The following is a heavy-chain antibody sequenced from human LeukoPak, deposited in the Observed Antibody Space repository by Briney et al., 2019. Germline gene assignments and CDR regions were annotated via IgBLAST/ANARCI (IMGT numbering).Heavy chain of an antibody. CDR3: ARDDGYSSGWHERGNAFDI. Sequence: PSETLSLTCTVSGGSITSGSHFWSWIRQPAGTGLEWIGRIYTSGSTNYNPSLQSRVTISVDTSNNQFSLKLSSVTAADTAVYYCARDDGYSSGWHERGNAFDIWGQGTMVTVSS. CDR2: IYTSGST. CDR1: GGSITSGSHF. V-gene: IGHV4-61*02. D-gene: IGHD6-19*01. J-gene: IGHJ3*02.